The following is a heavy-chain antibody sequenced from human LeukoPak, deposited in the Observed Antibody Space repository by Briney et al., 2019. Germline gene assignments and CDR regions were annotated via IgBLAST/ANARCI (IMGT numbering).Heavy chain of an antibody. CDR1: VYTFTSYY. D-gene: IGHD1-26*01. CDR2: INTNTGNP. J-gene: IGHJ4*02. V-gene: IGHV7-4-1*02. CDR3: ARAIVGATHYYFDY. Sequence: ASVKVSCKASVYTFTSYYMHWVRQPPRQGLEWMGWINTNTGNPTYAQGFTGRFVFFLDTSFSTAYLQISSLKAKDTAVYYCARAIVGATHYYFDYWGQGTLVTVSS.